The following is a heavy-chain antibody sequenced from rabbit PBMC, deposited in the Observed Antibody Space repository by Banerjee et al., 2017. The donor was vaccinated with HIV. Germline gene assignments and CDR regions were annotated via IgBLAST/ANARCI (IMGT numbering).Heavy chain of an antibody. CDR3: ARDHADGAGFTYDL. D-gene: IGHD6-1*01. J-gene: IGHJ3*01. Sequence: QEQLEESGGDLVKPGASLTLTCTASGFDLSSSYYMCWVRQAPGRGLEWIACIWPGSSGNTYYASLAKGRFTISKTSSSTVTLQMTSLTAADTATYFCARDHADGAGFTYDLWGQGTLVTVS. V-gene: IGHV1S45*01. CDR1: GFDLSSSYY. CDR2: IWPGSSGNT.